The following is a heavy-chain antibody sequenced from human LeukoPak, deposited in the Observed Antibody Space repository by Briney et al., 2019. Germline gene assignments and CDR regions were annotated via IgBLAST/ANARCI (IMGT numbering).Heavy chain of an antibody. D-gene: IGHD3-10*01. CDR3: ARVRGDYYFDS. CDR1: GFSVSSNF. V-gene: IGHV3-53*01. CDR2: IFSGGST. Sequence: PGGSLRLSCAASGFSVSSNFMTWVRQAPGKGLEWVSVIFSGGSTYYAVSVKGRFTISRDTAKNSLYLQMNSLRAEDTAVYYCARVRGDYYFDSWGQGTLVTVSS. J-gene: IGHJ4*02.